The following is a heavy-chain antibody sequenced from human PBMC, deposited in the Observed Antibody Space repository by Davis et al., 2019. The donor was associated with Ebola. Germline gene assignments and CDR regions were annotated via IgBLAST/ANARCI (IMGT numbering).Heavy chain of an antibody. Sequence: ASVKVSCKASGYTFTSYGISWVRQAPGQRLEWMGWINAGNGNTKYSQKFQGRVTITRDTSASTAYMELSSLRSEDTAVYYCARGGPGQWLVMNLNGELDYWGQGTLVTVSS. V-gene: IGHV1-3*01. J-gene: IGHJ4*02. CDR1: GYTFTSYG. CDR2: INAGNGNT. D-gene: IGHD6-19*01. CDR3: ARGGPGQWLVMNLNGELDY.